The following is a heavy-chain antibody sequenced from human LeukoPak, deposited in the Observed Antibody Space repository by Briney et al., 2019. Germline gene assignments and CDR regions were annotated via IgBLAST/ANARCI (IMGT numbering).Heavy chain of an antibody. Sequence: PGGSLRLSCAASGFTFSSHWMHWVRQAPGKGLVWVSRINGAGSSTSYADSVKGRFTVSRDNAKNSLYLQMNSLRAEDTAVYYCAKCDSSGYYTTYYFDYWGQGTLVTVSS. J-gene: IGHJ4*02. CDR2: INGAGSST. V-gene: IGHV3-74*01. CDR3: AKCDSSGYYTTYYFDY. D-gene: IGHD3-22*01. CDR1: GFTFSSHW.